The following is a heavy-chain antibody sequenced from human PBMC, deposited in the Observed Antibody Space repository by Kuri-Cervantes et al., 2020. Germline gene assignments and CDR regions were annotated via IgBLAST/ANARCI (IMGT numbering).Heavy chain of an antibody. CDR1: GFSFSIYS. D-gene: IGHD1-26*01. CDR3: AKRWEQAAFDI. J-gene: IGHJ3*02. CDR2: ISGRSGNT. V-gene: IGHV3-23*01. Sequence: GESLKISCAATGFSFSIYSMNWVRQAPGKGLEWVSVISGRSGNTYYADSVKGRFTISRDNSKNTLYLQMNSLRAEDTAVYYCAKRWEQAAFDIWGQGTMVTVSS.